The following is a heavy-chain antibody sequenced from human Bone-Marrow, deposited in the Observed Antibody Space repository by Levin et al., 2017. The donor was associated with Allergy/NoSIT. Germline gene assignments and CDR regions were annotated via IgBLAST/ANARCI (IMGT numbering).Heavy chain of an antibody. CDR3: ATDTVEDYDFWTGYDHYHGMDV. Sequence: ASVKVSCKVSGYSLREVSMHWVRQTPGKGPEWMGGFDPEDGETISAKRFQARVTLTEDTSTDTAYMELSSLTSEDTAVYYCATDTVEDYDFWTGYDHYHGMDVWGQGTTVIVSS. J-gene: IGHJ6*02. V-gene: IGHV1-24*01. CDR1: GYSLREVS. D-gene: IGHD3-3*01. CDR2: FDPEDGET.